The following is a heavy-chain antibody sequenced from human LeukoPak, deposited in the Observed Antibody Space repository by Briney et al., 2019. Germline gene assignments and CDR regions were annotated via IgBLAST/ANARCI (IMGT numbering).Heavy chain of an antibody. Sequence: SETLSLTCTVSDGSISRYYWSWIRQPPGKGLEWIGYIYYSGSTNYNPSLKSRVTISVDTSKNQFSLKLSSVTAADTAVYYCATYPYYYNSSGYFSGGRDYWGQGTLVTVSS. J-gene: IGHJ4*02. CDR1: DGSISRYY. V-gene: IGHV4-59*01. CDR3: ATYPYYYNSSGYFSGGRDY. CDR2: IYYSGST. D-gene: IGHD3-22*01.